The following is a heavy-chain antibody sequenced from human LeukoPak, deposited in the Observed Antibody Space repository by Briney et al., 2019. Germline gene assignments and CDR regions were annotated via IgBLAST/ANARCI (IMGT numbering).Heavy chain of an antibody. V-gene: IGHV3-23*01. CDR3: AKDSPPYYDFWSGYYVID. CDR2: ISGSGGST. CDR1: GFTFSSYA. Sequence: PGGSLRLSCAASGFTFSSYAMSWVRQAPGKGLEWVSAISGSGGSTYCADSVKGRFTISRDNSKNTLYLQMNSLRAEDTAVYYCAKDSPPYYDFWSGYYVIDWGQGTLVTVSS. J-gene: IGHJ4*02. D-gene: IGHD3-3*01.